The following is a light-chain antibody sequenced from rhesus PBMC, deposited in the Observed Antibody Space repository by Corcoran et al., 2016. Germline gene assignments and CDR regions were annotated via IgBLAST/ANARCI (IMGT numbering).Light chain of an antibody. Sequence: DIQMTQSPSSLSASVGDRVTITCRASQGISDYLSWYPQKPGKAPKRLIYAASSLESGVPSRFSGSGSGTEFTLTISSLQPEDFAAYYCLQGYSTPLTFGGGTKVELK. V-gene: IGKV1-36*02. CDR2: AAS. CDR1: QGISDY. CDR3: LQGYSTPLT. J-gene: IGKJ4*01.